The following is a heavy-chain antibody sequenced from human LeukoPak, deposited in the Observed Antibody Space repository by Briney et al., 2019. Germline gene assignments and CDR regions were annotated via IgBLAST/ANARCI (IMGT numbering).Heavy chain of an antibody. D-gene: IGHD3-10*01. Sequence: PSETLSLTCTVSGGSISSYYWSWIRQPPGKGLEWIGYIYYSGSTNYNPSLKSRVTISVDTSKNQFSLKLSSVTAADTAVYYCARVRYYYGSGSYSLAPYYYYGMDVWGQGTTVTVSS. CDR2: IYYSGST. CDR1: GGSISSYY. J-gene: IGHJ6*02. V-gene: IGHV4-59*01. CDR3: ARVRYYYGSGSYSLAPYYYYGMDV.